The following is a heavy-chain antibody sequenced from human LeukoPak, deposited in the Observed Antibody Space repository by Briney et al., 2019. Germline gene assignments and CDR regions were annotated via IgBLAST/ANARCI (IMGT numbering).Heavy chain of an antibody. CDR1: GFTFSAYN. CDR3: AKDSSGLWFGKLNGYFDY. D-gene: IGHD3-10*01. J-gene: IGHJ4*02. Sequence: GGSLRLSCAASGFTFSAYNMNWVRQAPGKGLEWVSAIGSYATSTYYADSVKGRFTISRDNSKNTLYLQMNSLRAEDTAVYYCAKDSSGLWFGKLNGYFDYWGQGTLVTVSS. CDR2: IGSYATST. V-gene: IGHV3-23*01.